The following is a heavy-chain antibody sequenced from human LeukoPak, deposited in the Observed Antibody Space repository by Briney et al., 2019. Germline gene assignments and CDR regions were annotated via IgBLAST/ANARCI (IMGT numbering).Heavy chain of an antibody. CDR3: ARDPGVTMVRGVIITPYFDY. V-gene: IGHV3-7*01. CDR1: GFTFRNYW. J-gene: IGHJ4*02. D-gene: IGHD3-10*01. Sequence: GGSLRLLCAPSGFTFRNYWMNWVRQAPGKGLEWVANIKQDGSEKHYVDSVKGRFTISRDNAKNSLYLQMNSLRAEDTAVYYCARDPGVTMVRGVIITPYFDYWGQGTLVTV. CDR2: IKQDGSEK.